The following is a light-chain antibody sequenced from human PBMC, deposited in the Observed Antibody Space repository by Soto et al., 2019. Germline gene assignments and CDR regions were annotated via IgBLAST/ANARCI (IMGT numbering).Light chain of an antibody. J-gene: IGKJ1*01. CDR1: QSISSW. Sequence: DIQMTQSPSTLSASVGDRVTITCRASQSISSWLAWYQQKPGKAPKVLIFDASSLESGVPSRFSGSASGTEFTLTFSSLQPDDFATYYCQQYNSYSTFGQGTKVDIK. V-gene: IGKV1-5*01. CDR3: QQYNSYST. CDR2: DAS.